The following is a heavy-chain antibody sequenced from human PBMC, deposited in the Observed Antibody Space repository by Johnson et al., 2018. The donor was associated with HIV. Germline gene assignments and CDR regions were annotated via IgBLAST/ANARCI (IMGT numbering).Heavy chain of an antibody. CDR2: ISGSGGST. V-gene: IGHV3-23*01. Sequence: LQLLEPGGGLVQPGGSLRLSCAASGSTFSSYALTWVRQAPGNGLEWGSAISGSGGSTYYAYSLQCRFTISRDNSKNTPYLQMYSLRAEDTAFYYCARRGITIVADAFDIWGQGTMVTVSS. J-gene: IGHJ3*02. D-gene: IGHD3-10*01. CDR3: ARRGITIVADAFDI. CDR1: GSTFSSYA.